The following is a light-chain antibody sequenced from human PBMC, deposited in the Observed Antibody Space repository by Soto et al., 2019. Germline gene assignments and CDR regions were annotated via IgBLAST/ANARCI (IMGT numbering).Light chain of an antibody. Sequence: QSVLTQPPSVPATPGQKVTISCSGSSSNIGNNYVSWYQHLPGTAPKLLMYANDERPSGIPDRFSGAKSGTSATLGITGLQTGYEADYYCAAWDTSVGAHVFGVGTKLTVL. J-gene: IGLJ1*01. V-gene: IGLV1-51*01. CDR3: AAWDTSVGAHV. CDR1: SSNIGNNY. CDR2: AND.